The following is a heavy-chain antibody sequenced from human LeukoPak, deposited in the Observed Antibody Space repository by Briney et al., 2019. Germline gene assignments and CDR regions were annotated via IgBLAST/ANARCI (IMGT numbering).Heavy chain of an antibody. J-gene: IGHJ4*02. Sequence: GGSLRLSCTASGFTFDDYATHWVRQPPGKGLEWVSAISWNGDTKAYADSVKGRFTISRDNAKNSLYLQMNSLRAEDTAFYYCAKARHWYTWGDYWGQGTLVTVSS. CDR2: ISWNGDTK. D-gene: IGHD6-13*01. CDR1: GFTFDDYA. CDR3: AKARHWYTWGDY. V-gene: IGHV3-9*01.